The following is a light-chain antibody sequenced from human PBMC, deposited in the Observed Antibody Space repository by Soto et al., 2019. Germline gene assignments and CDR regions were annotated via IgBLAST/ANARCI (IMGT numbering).Light chain of an antibody. V-gene: IGLV2-23*02. CDR3: CPYAGSSTPAV. J-gene: IGLJ2*01. Sequence: QSALTQPASVSGAPGQTITISCSGTSSKVGSYNLVSWEQQHPGKAPKLIIYEVSKRASGVPNRFSGSKSGNTASLTISGLQAEDEADYYCCPYAGSSTPAVFGGGTKLTVL. CDR1: SSKVGSYNL. CDR2: EVS.